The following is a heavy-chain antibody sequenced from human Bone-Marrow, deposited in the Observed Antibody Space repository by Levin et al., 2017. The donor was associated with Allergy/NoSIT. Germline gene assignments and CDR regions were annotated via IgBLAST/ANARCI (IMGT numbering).Heavy chain of an antibody. CDR1: GGTFNIYT. D-gene: IGHD6-13*01. J-gene: IGHJ2*01. CDR3: AGGWGSSRQNWYFDL. Sequence: GGSLRLSCKASGGTFNIYTITWVRQAPGQGLEWMGGIIPIFGTTNYAQRVQGRVTITADDSTRTAYMELSSLTSEDTAIYYCAGGWGSSRQNWYFDLWGRGTLVTVSS. CDR2: IIPIFGTT. V-gene: IGHV1-69*01.